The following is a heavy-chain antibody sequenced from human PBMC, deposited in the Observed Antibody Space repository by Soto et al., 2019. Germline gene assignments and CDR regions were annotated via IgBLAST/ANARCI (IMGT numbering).Heavy chain of an antibody. V-gene: IGHV1-69*01. Sequence: QVQLVQSGAEMRRPGSSVKGSCKASGGTFSSYRINWVRQAPGQGLEWVGGVVPVYRTADYAQKFQGRVTIPADESARTAYMELRGLKSQDTAVYYCARDSGAKLSSSWGQGTLVTVSS. CDR2: VVPVYRTA. J-gene: IGHJ4*02. CDR3: ARDSGAKLSSS. D-gene: IGHD6-13*01. CDR1: GGTFSSYR.